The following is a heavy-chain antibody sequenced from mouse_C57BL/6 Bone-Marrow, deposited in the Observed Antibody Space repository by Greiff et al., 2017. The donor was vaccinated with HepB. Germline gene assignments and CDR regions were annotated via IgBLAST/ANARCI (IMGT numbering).Heavy chain of an antibody. J-gene: IGHJ2*01. D-gene: IGHD1-1*01. V-gene: IGHV1-78*01. Sequence: VQRVESDAELVKPGASVKISCKVSGYTFTDHTIHWMKQRPEQGLEWIGYIYPRDGSTKYNEKFKGKATLTADKSSSTAYMQLNSLTSEDSAVYFCARWSYYYGSRYYFDYWGQGTTLTVSS. CDR1: GYTFTDHT. CDR2: IYPRDGST. CDR3: ARWSYYYGSRYYFDY.